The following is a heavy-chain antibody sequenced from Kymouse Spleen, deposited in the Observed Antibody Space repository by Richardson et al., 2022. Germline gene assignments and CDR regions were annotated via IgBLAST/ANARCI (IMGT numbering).Heavy chain of an antibody. J-gene: IGHJ6*02. CDR3: ARGDWNFYYYYYGMDV. V-gene: IGHV3-21*03. CDR1: GFTFSSYS. CDR2: ISSSSSYI. Sequence: EVQLVESGGGLVKPGGSLRLSCAASGFTFSSYSMNWVRQAPGKGLEWVSSISSSSSYIYYADSVKGRFTISRDNAKNSLYLQMNSLRAEDTAVYYCARGDWNFYYYYYGMDVWGQGTTVTVSS. D-gene: IGHD1-7*01.